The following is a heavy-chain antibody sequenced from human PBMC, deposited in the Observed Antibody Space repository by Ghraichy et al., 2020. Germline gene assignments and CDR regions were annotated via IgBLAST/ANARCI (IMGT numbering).Heavy chain of an antibody. Sequence: GSLRLSCAASGFTFSSYAMSWVRQAPGKGLEWVSAISGSGGSTYYADSVKGRFTISRDNSKNTLYLQMNSLRAEDTAVYYCAKDQKGSGWYLWYFDLWGRGTLVTVSS. CDR1: GFTFSSYA. V-gene: IGHV3-23*01. CDR3: AKDQKGSGWYLWYFDL. J-gene: IGHJ2*01. D-gene: IGHD6-19*01. CDR2: ISGSGGST.